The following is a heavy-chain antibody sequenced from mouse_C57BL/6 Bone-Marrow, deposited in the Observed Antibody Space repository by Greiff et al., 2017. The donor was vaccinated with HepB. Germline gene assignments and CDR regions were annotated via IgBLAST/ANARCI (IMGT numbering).Heavy chain of an antibody. V-gene: IGHV14-4*01. CDR1: GFNIKDDY. CDR3: TTWEGLLYRFAY. CDR2: IDPENGDT. D-gene: IGHD2-3*01. Sequence: VQLQQSGAELVRPGASVKLSCTASGFNIKDDYMHWVKQRPEQGLAWIGWIDPENGDTEYASKFQGKATIPADTSSNTAYLPLSSLTSEDTAVYYCTTWEGLLYRFAYWGQGTLVTVSA. J-gene: IGHJ3*01.